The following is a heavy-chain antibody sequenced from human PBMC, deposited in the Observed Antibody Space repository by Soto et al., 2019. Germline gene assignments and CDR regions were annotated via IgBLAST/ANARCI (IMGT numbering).Heavy chain of an antibody. J-gene: IGHJ4*02. CDR1: GGTYTNSA. CDR3: ARVVESYDSSGYYYGF. Sequence: SVKVSSKAPGGTYTNSAISWVRPAPGRELEWMGGIIPIFGTANYAQKFQGRVTITADESTSTAYMELSSLRSEDTAVYYCARVVESYDSSGYYYGFWGQGSLVTVSS. CDR2: IIPIFGTA. D-gene: IGHD3-22*01. V-gene: IGHV1-69*13.